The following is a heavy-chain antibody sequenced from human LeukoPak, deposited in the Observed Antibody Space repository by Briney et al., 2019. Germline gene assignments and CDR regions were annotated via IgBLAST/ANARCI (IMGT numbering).Heavy chain of an antibody. CDR3: ARGHYYDSSGNYYFDY. J-gene: IGHJ4*02. D-gene: IGHD3-22*01. V-gene: IGHV4-4*07. Sequence: PSETLSLTCTVSGGSISSYYWSWIRQPAGKGLEWIGRIYTSGSTNYNPSLKSRVTISVDTSKNQFSLKLSSVTAADTAVYYCARGHYYDSSGNYYFDYWGQGTLVTVSS. CDR2: IYTSGST. CDR1: GGSISSYY.